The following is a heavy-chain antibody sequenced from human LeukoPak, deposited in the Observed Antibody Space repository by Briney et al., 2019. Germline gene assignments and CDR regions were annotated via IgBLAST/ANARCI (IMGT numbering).Heavy chain of an antibody. CDR3: ARDRRAAVAGTSFSSWFDP. Sequence: SETLSLTCAVYGGSFSGYYWSWIRQPPGKGLEWIGEINHSGSTNYNPSLKSRVTISVDTSKNQFSLKLSSVTAADTAVYYCARDRRAAVAGTSFSSWFDPWGQGTLVTVSS. V-gene: IGHV4-34*01. J-gene: IGHJ5*02. CDR1: GGSFSGYY. D-gene: IGHD6-19*01. CDR2: INHSGST.